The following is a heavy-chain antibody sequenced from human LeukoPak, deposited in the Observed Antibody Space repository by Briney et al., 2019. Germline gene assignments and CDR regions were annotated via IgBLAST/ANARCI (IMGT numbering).Heavy chain of an antibody. J-gene: IGHJ1*01. CDR3: ARDYYDSSGYYSSFFQH. V-gene: IGHV1-18*01. D-gene: IGHD3-22*01. Sequence: ASVKVSCKASGYTFTSYGISWVRQAPGQGLEWMGWISAYNGNTNYAQKLQGRVTMTTDTSTSTAYMELRSLRSDDTVVYYCARDYYDSSGYYSSFFQHWGQGTLVTVSS. CDR2: ISAYNGNT. CDR1: GYTFTSYG.